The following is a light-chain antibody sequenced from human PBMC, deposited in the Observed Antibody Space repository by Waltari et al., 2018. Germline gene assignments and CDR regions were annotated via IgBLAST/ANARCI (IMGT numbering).Light chain of an antibody. CDR2: QDS. CDR3: QAWDRNTYVV. V-gene: IGLV3-1*01. Sequence: SYELTQSPSVSVSPGQTASISCSGDKLEDRYVCWYQQTQGQSPVLVLHQDSKRPSGIPERFSGFNSGNTATLTISETQSMDEADYYCQAWDRNTYVVFGGGTKLTVL. J-gene: IGLJ2*01. CDR1: KLEDRY.